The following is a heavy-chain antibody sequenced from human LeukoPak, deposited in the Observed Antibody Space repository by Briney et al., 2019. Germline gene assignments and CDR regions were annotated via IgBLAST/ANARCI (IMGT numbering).Heavy chain of an antibody. CDR1: GGTFSSYA. Sequence: ASVKVSCKASGGTFSSYAISWVRQAPGQGLEWMGRIIPIFGTANYAQKFQGRVTITADKSTNTAYMELSSLRSEDTAVYYCATGAGAYDYGGKEIDYWGQGTLVTVSS. CDR3: ATGAGAYDYGGKEIDY. V-gene: IGHV1-69*06. J-gene: IGHJ4*02. D-gene: IGHD4-23*01. CDR2: IIPIFGTA.